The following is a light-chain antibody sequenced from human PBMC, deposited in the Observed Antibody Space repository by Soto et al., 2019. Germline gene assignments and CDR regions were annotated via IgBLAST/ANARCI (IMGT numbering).Light chain of an antibody. Sequence: EIVSTQSPGTLTLSPGERATLSYRASQTVSSNYLAWCQQRPGQAPRLLIYGASTRAAGIPDRFSGSGSGTDFTLTITRLEPEDSAVYFCQQYTGPPTTVGQGTRLEIK. CDR1: QTVSSNY. CDR2: GAS. J-gene: IGKJ5*01. V-gene: IGKV3-20*01. CDR3: QQYTGPPTT.